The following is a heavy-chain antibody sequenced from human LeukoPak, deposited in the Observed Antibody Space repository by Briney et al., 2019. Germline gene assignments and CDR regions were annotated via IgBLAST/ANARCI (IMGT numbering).Heavy chain of an antibody. CDR2: IHYTGST. J-gene: IGHJ4*02. CDR3: ASPGSSGWSY. V-gene: IGHV4-39*01. D-gene: IGHD6-19*01. Sequence: SETLSLTCTVSGGSISSSTFFWGWIRQPPGKGLEWIGSIHYTGSTYFNPSLKSRITISVDTSKNQFSLKLSSVTAADTAVYYCASPGSSGWSYWGQGTLVTVSS. CDR1: GGSISSSTFF.